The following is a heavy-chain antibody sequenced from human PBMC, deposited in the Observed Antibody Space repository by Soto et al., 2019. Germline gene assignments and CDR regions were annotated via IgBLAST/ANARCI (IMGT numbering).Heavy chain of an antibody. Sequence: QVQLVQSGAEVKKPGSSVKVSCEASGGIFSSHTISWVRQAPGQGLEWMGRIIPVIAIVHYAPKFQDRATITADKATNTAYMELSNLRRKDTAVYFCASLMGNRTGWVDYWGQGTLVTVSS. J-gene: IGHJ4*02. V-gene: IGHV1-69*02. CDR3: ASLMGNRTGWVDY. CDR1: GGIFSSHT. CDR2: IIPVIAIV. D-gene: IGHD2-8*01.